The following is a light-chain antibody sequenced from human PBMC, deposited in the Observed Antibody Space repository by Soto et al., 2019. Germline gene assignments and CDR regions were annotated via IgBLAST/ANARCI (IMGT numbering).Light chain of an antibody. J-gene: IGLJ3*02. V-gene: IGLV1-47*01. CDR1: SSNIGSNF. Sequence: QSVLTQPPSASGTPGPRVTISCSGSSSNIGSNFVYWYQQFPGTAPKLLIYRNNQRPSGVPDRFSGSKSGTSASLAISGLPSEDEADYYCAAWDDSLSGWVFGGGTKLTVL. CDR3: AAWDDSLSGWV. CDR2: RNN.